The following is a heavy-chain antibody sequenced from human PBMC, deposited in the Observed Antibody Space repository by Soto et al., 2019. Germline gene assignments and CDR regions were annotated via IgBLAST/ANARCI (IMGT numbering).Heavy chain of an antibody. Sequence: EVQLVESGGGLVKPGGSLRLSCAASGFTFSNAWMNWVRQAPGKGLEWVGRIKSKTDGGTTDYAAPVKGRFTISRDDSKNTLYLQMNSLKTEDTAVYYCVFLGGSCGYYYVVDYWGQGTLVTVSS. V-gene: IGHV3-15*07. CDR2: IKSKTDGGTT. CDR1: GFTFSNAW. D-gene: IGHD3-22*01. J-gene: IGHJ4*02. CDR3: VFLGGSCGYYYVVDY.